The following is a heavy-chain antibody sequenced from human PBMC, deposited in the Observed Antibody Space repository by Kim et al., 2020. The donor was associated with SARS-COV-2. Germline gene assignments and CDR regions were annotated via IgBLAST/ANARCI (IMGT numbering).Heavy chain of an antibody. J-gene: IGHJ4*02. V-gene: IGHV3-23*03. CDR2: IYSGGSST. CDR3: AKARAANFDY. Sequence: GGSLRLSCAASGFTFSSYAMSWVHQAPGKGLEWVSVIYSGGSSTYYADSVKGRFTISRDNSKNTLYLQMNSLRAEDTAVYYCAKARAANFDYWGQGTLVTVSS. CDR1: GFTFSSYA. D-gene: IGHD2-15*01.